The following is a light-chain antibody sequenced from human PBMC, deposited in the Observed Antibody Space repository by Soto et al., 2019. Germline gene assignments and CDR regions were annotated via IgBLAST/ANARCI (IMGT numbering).Light chain of an antibody. V-gene: IGKV3-15*01. CDR2: GAS. Sequence: EIVMTQSPATLYVSPGDRATLSCRASQSVSSNLAWYQQKPGQAPRLLIYGASSRATGIPARFSGSGSGTEFTLTISSLQSEDFAVYYCQQYNKWPPYTFGQGTKLEIK. CDR3: QQYNKWPPYT. J-gene: IGKJ2*01. CDR1: QSVSSN.